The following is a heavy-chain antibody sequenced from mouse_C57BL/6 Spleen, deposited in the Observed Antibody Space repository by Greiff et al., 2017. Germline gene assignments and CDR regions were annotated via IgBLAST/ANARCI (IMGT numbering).Heavy chain of an antibody. Sequence: VQLQPSGAELVRPGASVTLSCKSSGYTFPDYEMHWVKQTPVHGLEWIGAIDPETGGTAYNQKFKGKAILTADKSSSTAYMELRSLTSEDSAVYYCTRCYFYFDYWGQGTTLTVSS. CDR3: TRCYFYFDY. CDR1: GYTFPDYE. CDR2: IDPETGGT. V-gene: IGHV1-15*01. J-gene: IGHJ2*01.